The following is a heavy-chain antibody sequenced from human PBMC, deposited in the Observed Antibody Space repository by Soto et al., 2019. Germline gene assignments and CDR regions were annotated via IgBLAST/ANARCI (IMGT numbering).Heavy chain of an antibody. CDR2: ISAYNGNT. V-gene: IGHV1-18*01. CDR1: GYTFTSYG. Sequence: GASVKVSCKASGYTFTSYGISWVRQAPGQGLEWMGWISAYNGNTNYAQKLQGRVTMATDTSTSTAYKELRSLRSDDTAVYYCARSSKRNYYYGMDVWGQGTTVTVSS. D-gene: IGHD3-10*01. CDR3: ARSSKRNYYYGMDV. J-gene: IGHJ6*02.